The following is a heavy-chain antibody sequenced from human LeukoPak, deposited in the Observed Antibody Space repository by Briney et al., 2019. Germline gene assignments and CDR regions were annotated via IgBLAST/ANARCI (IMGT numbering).Heavy chain of an antibody. CDR1: GYTFTNYD. D-gene: IGHD3-16*01. Sequence: ASVKVSCKASGYTFTNYDVNWVRQATGQGLEWMGWVSPNSANTAYAQKFQGRVTMTRDTSISTVYMELSRLRSDDTAIYYCARDGGFDHWGQGTLVTVSS. CDR2: VSPNSANT. V-gene: IGHV1-8*01. J-gene: IGHJ4*02. CDR3: ARDGGFDH.